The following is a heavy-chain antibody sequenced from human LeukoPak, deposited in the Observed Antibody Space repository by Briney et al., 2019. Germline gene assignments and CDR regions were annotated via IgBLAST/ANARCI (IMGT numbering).Heavy chain of an antibody. J-gene: IGHJ4*02. CDR2: IYYSGST. V-gene: IGHV4-59*01. D-gene: IGHD4-17*01. Sequence: PSETLSLTCTVSGGSISSYYWSWIRQPPGKGLEWIGYIYYSGSTNYNPSLKSRVTISVDTSKNQFSLKLSSVTAADTAVYYCATDYGDYLGVDYWGQGTLVTVSS. CDR1: GGSISSYY. CDR3: ATDYGDYLGVDY.